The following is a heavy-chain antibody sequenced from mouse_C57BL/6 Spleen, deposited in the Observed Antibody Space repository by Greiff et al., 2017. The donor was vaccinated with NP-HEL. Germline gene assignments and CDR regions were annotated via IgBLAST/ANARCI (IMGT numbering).Heavy chain of an antibody. V-gene: IGHV5-9-1*02. CDR1: GFTFSSYA. CDR3: TRVEGDGSSYWYFDV. J-gene: IGHJ1*03. CDR2: ISSGGDYI. D-gene: IGHD1-1*01. Sequence: EVKVEESGEGLVKPGGSLKLSCAASGFTFSSYAMSWVRQTPEKRLEWVAYISSGGDYIYYADTVKGRFTISRDNARNTLYLQMSSLKSEDTAMYYCTRVEGDGSSYWYFDVWGTGTTVTVSS.